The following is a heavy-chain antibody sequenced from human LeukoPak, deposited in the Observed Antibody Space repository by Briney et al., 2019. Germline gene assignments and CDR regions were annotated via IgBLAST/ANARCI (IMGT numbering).Heavy chain of an antibody. CDR3: ARSLGTADGMDV. Sequence: ASVKVSCKASGYTFTSYAMHWVRQAPGQRLEWMGWINAGNGNTKYSQKFQGRVTITRDTSASTAYMELSRLRSDDTAVYYCARSLGTADGMDVWGKGITVTVSS. CDR2: INAGNGNT. J-gene: IGHJ6*04. V-gene: IGHV1-3*01. CDR1: GYTFTSYA.